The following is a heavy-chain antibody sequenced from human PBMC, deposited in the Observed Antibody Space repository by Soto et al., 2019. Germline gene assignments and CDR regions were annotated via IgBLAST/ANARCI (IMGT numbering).Heavy chain of an antibody. CDR3: ARGGYFDSSGSRNYHYYGMNV. CDR1: GYTYSIYV. J-gene: IGHJ6*02. Sequence: SVKVYCKASGYTYSIYVIDWLRQAPGKGLEWLGWISPYDGNTKYAQILQGRVSMTTDTSTKTAYMEVRSLRSDDTAVYYCARGGYFDSSGSRNYHYYGMNVWGQGTTVTVSS. V-gene: IGHV1-18*01. D-gene: IGHD3-22*01. CDR2: ISPYDGNT.